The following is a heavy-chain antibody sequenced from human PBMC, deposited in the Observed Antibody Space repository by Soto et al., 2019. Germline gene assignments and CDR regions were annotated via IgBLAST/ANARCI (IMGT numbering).Heavy chain of an antibody. Sequence: GGSLRLSCATSGFTFNNYNMNWVRQTPGKGLEWVSSIGSRGSSYRYYADSVKGRFTISRDIAKNTLYLEMHSLRADDTALYYCARDLEGADVFDLWGQGIMVTVSS. CDR1: GFTFNNYN. J-gene: IGHJ3*01. CDR2: IGSRGSSYR. V-gene: IGHV3-21*01. D-gene: IGHD3-16*01. CDR3: ARDLEGADVFDL.